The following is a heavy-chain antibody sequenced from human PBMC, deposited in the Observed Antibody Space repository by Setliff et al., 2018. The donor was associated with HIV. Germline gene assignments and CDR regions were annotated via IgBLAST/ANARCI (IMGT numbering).Heavy chain of an antibody. CDR3: ARSRSTRDAFDT. D-gene: IGHD2-2*01. CDR1: GFTVIDYA. V-gene: IGHV3-21*01. J-gene: IGHJ3*02. Sequence: GVLKISCEASGFTVIDYALNWVRQAPGKGLEWVSSISSSGSYIYYAASLKGRFTITRDNARNSLYLEMSTLRAEDTALYYCARSRSTRDAFDTWGRGTMVTVSS. CDR2: ISSSGSYI.